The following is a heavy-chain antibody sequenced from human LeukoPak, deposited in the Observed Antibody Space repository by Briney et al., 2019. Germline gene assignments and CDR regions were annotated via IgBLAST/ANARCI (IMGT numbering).Heavy chain of an antibody. V-gene: IGHV3-7*01. CDR3: AREWQGGIAAAGTRIEGDY. J-gene: IGHJ4*02. CDR1: GFSVSSYW. D-gene: IGHD6-13*01. CDR2: LKQDGSEK. Sequence: PGGSLRLSCAVSGFSVSSYWMTWVRQAPGKGLEWVANLKQDGSEKNYVDSVKGRFTISRDNAENSLFLQMNSLRVEDTAVYYCAREWQGGIAAAGTRIEGDYWGQGTLVAVSS.